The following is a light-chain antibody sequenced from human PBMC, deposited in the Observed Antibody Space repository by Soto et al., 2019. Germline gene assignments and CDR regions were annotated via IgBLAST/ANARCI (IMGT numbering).Light chain of an antibody. CDR2: GNS. CDR1: SSNIGAGYD. CDR3: QYYDSSRSGDV. J-gene: IGLJ1*01. Sequence: QSVLTQPPSVSGAPGQRVTISCTGSSSNIGAGYDVHWYQQLPGTAPKLLLYGNSNRPSGVPDRFSGSKSGTSASLAITGLQSEDAAAYSCQYYDSSRSGDVFGSGTKLTVL. V-gene: IGLV1-40*01.